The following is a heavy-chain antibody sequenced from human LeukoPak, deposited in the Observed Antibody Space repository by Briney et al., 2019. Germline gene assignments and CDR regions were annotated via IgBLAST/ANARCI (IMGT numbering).Heavy chain of an antibody. CDR3: ARLRAIFAPFDP. CDR1: GGSFSGYY. D-gene: IGHD3-3*01. CDR2: INHSGST. J-gene: IGHJ5*02. Sequence: PSETLSLTCAVYGGSFSGYYWSWIRQPPGKGLEWIGEINHSGSTNYNPSLKSRVTISVDTSKNQFSLKLSSVTAADTAVYYCARLRAIFAPFDPWGQGTLVTVSS. V-gene: IGHV4-34*01.